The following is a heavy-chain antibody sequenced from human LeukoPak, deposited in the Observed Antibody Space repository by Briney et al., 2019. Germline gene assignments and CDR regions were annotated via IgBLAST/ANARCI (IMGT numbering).Heavy chain of an antibody. J-gene: IGHJ3*01. Sequence: GGSLRLSCTTSGFTFGDFAMSWFRQAPGKGLEWIGFIRSKAYGGAAEYAASVKGKFTISKDDSKSIAYLQMNSLKNEDTAVYYCTRGHVGPLWGQGTMVTVSS. CDR3: TRGHVGPL. D-gene: IGHD1-26*01. CDR2: IRSKAYGGAA. CDR1: GFTFGDFA. V-gene: IGHV3-49*03.